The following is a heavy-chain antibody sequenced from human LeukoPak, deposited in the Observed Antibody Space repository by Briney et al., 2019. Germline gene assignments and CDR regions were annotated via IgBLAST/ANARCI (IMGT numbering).Heavy chain of an antibody. Sequence: GGSLRLSCAASGFTFSSYWMSWVRQAPGKGLEWVATVNEDDSEKYYVASMEGRFTISRDNVKNSLYLQMNSLRAEDTAVYYCARVSPPPAAGSDYYYMDVWGKGTTIIVSS. CDR2: VNEDDSEK. CDR3: ARVSPPPAAGSDYYYMDV. CDR1: GFTFSSYW. D-gene: IGHD6-13*01. V-gene: IGHV3-7*01. J-gene: IGHJ6*03.